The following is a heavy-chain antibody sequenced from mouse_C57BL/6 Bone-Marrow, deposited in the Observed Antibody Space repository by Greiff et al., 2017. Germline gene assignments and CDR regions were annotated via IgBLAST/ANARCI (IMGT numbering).Heavy chain of an antibody. D-gene: IGHD1-1*01. J-gene: IGHJ3*01. CDR2: IDPSDSYT. CDR3: ARDTTVVAPSWFAY. CDR1: GYTFTSYW. Sequence: QVQLQQPGAELVMPGASVKLSCKASGYTFTSYWMHWVKQRPGQGLEWIGEIDPSDSYTNYNQKFKGKSTLTVDKSSSTAYMQLSSLTSEDSAVYYGARDTTVVAPSWFAYWGQGTLVTVSA. V-gene: IGHV1-69*01.